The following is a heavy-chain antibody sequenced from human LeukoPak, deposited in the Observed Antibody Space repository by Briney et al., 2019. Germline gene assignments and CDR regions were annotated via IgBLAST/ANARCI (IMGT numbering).Heavy chain of an antibody. V-gene: IGHV1-2*06. CDR3: ARDRTTMVRGVIIAPLFY. D-gene: IGHD3-10*01. Sequence: ASVKVSFKASGYTFTVYYMHWVRQAPGQGLEWMGRINPNSGGTNYSQKFQGRVTMTRDTSISTAYMELSRLRSDDTAVYYCARDRTTMVRGVIIAPLFYWGQGTLVTVSS. CDR1: GYTFTVYY. J-gene: IGHJ4*02. CDR2: INPNSGGT.